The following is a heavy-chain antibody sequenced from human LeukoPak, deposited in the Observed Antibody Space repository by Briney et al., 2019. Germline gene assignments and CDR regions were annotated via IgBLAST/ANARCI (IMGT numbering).Heavy chain of an antibody. J-gene: IGHJ4*02. V-gene: IGHV4-30-4*01. CDR3: ARQDSSGWYLFDY. Sequence: SETLSLTCTVSGASISSGDYHWNWIRQPPGKGLEWIGFIHDSGSTYYNPSLMSRVTISVDTSKNQFSLKLSSVTAADTAVYYYARQDSSGWYLFDYWGQGTLVTVSS. D-gene: IGHD6-19*01. CDR2: IHDSGST. CDR1: GASISSGDYH.